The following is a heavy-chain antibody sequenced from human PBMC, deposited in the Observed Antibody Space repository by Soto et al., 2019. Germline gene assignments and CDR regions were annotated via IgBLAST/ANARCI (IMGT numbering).Heavy chain of an antibody. D-gene: IGHD3-3*01. CDR2: INDGGTT. CDR1: GGSFSGYY. J-gene: IGHJ4*02. Sequence: QVQLQQWGAGLLKPSETLSLICAVYGGSFSGYYWSWIRQPPGKGLEWIGEINDGGTTSYSPSLKSRVTISVDTPKNQFSLKLSSVTAADTAVYYCARRAGFFYFDYWGQGTLVTVSS. CDR3: ARRAGFFYFDY. V-gene: IGHV4-34*01.